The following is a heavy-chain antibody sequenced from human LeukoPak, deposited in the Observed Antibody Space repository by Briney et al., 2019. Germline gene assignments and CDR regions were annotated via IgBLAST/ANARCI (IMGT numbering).Heavy chain of an antibody. J-gene: IGHJ5*02. V-gene: IGHV4-61*02. CDR2: IYTSGST. D-gene: IGHD1-1*01. CDR3: ARGHWNPNHRSNWFDP. Sequence: SETLSLTCTVSGGSISSGSYYWSWIRQPAGKGLEWIGRIYTSGSTNYNPSLKSRVTMSVDTSKNQFSLKLSSVTAADTAVYYCARGHWNPNHRSNWFDPWGQGTLVTVSS. CDR1: GGSISSGSYY.